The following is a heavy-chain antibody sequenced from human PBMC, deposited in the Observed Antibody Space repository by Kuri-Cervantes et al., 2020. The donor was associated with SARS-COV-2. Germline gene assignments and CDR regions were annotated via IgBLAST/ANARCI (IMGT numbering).Heavy chain of an antibody. J-gene: IGHJ4*02. CDR3: ARGGGYQRSTFDY. Sequence: SETLSLTCTVSGGSISSYYWSWIRQPPGKGLEWIGYIYYSGSTNYNPSLKSRVTISVDTSKNQFSLRLSSVTAADPAVYYCARGGGYQRSTFDYWGQGTLVTVSS. D-gene: IGHD2-2*01. CDR1: GGSISSYY. CDR2: IYYSGST. V-gene: IGHV4-59*08.